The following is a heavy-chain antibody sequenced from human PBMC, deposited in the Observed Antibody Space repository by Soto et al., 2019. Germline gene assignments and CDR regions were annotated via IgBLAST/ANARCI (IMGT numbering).Heavy chain of an antibody. J-gene: IGHJ4*02. CDR3: AREAASSSWYGYFDY. CDR1: GFTFSSYG. Sequence: GGSLRLSCAASGFTFSSYGMHWVRQAPGKGLEWVAVIWYDGSNKYYADSVKGRFTISRDNSKNTLYLQMSSLRAEDTAVYYCAREAASSSWYGYFDYWGQGTLVTVSS. D-gene: IGHD6-13*01. CDR2: IWYDGSNK. V-gene: IGHV3-33*01.